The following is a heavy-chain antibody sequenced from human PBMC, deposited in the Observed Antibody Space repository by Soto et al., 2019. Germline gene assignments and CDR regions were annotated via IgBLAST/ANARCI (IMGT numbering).Heavy chain of an antibody. J-gene: IGHJ6*02. D-gene: IGHD2-2*02. CDR3: AQVGGSCTRASCYMYYALDV. Sequence: EVQLLESGGGLVHLGGSLRLSCAASGFTFSRYAMSWVRQAPGKGLEWVSTFSGPGGGTYYADSVRGRFTISRDNSNNTVYLQMNSLRAEDTALYYCAQVGGSCTRASCYMYYALDVWGQGTTVTVSS. V-gene: IGHV3-23*01. CDR2: FSGPGGGT. CDR1: GFTFSRYA.